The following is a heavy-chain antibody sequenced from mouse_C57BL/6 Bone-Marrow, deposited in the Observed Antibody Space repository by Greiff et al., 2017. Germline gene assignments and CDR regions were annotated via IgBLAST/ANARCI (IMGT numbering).Heavy chain of an antibody. D-gene: IGHD2-3*01. CDR2: IYPRSGNT. CDR1: GYTFTSYG. J-gene: IGHJ3*01. Sequence: QVQLQQSGAELARPGASVKLSCKASGYTFTSYGISWVKQRTGQGLEWIGEIYPRSGNTYYNEKFKGKATLTADKSSSTAYMELRSLTSEDSAVYFCARSLRWLLLWFAYWGQGTLVTVSA. V-gene: IGHV1-81*01. CDR3: ARSLRWLLLWFAY.